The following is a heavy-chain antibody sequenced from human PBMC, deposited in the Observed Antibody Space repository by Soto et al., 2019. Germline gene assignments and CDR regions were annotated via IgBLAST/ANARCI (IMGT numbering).Heavy chain of an antibody. CDR2: TSAYNGNT. J-gene: IGHJ4*02. CDR1: GYSFVDYS. V-gene: IGHV1-18*01. Sequence: QVQLVQSGPEVKTPGASVKVSCKASGYSFVDYSFTWVRQAPGQGLEWMGWTSAYNGNTKYAQKXXXXXTXTTXXXXXXXXXXXXXXXXXXXXXXXXXRLXCGGGTCYXPXXXYWGQGALV. D-gene: IGHD2-15*01. CDR3: XRLXCGGGTCYXPXXXY.